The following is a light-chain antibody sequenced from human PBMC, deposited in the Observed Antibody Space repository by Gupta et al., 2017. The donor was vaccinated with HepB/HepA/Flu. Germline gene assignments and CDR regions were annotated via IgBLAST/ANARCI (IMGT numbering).Light chain of an antibody. J-gene: IGKJ2*01. CDR3: QQYGSSPPYT. Sequence: SVLTQSPGTLSFSPGERASLSCRASQSVTSNNLAWYQQRPGQAPRLLIFGASSRATGIPDRFSGSGSGTHFTLTISRLEPEDFAVYYCQQYGSSPPYTFGQGTNLEIK. CDR1: QSVTSNN. CDR2: GAS. V-gene: IGKV3-20*01.